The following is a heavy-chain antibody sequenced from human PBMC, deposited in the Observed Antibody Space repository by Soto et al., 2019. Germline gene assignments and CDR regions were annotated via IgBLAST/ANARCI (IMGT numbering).Heavy chain of an antibody. CDR3: AVECSGYDSFDY. CDR1: GYTFTSYG. V-gene: IGHV1-18*01. D-gene: IGHD5-12*01. J-gene: IGHJ4*02. Sequence: ASVKVSCKASGYTFTSYGISWVRQAPGQGLEWMGWISAYNGNTNYAQKLQGRVTMTTDTSTSTAYMELRSLRSEDTAVYYCAVECSGYDSFDYWGQGTLVTVSS. CDR2: ISAYNGNT.